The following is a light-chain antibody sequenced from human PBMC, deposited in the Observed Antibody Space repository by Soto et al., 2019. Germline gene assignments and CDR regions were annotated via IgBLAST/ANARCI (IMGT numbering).Light chain of an antibody. J-gene: IGKJ2*01. CDR1: QSIDTH. V-gene: IGKV1-39*01. CDR3: QQSYTYVRT. CDR2: VAS. Sequence: DIQMTQSPSSLSPSVGDRVTITCRASQSIDTHLVWYQQKPATAPKILIYVASSLESGVPSRFSGSGFGTDFTLTINNLQPEDFATYYCQQSYTYVRTFGQGTKVQIK.